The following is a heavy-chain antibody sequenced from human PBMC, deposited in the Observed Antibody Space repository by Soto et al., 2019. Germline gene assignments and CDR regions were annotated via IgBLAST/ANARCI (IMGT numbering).Heavy chain of an antibody. J-gene: IGHJ5*02. D-gene: IGHD6-19*01. V-gene: IGHV3-48*01. CDR1: GFTFSSYS. CDR2: ISSSSSTI. Sequence: EVQLVESGGGVVQPGGSLRLSCAASGFTFSSYSMNWVRQAPGKGLEWVSYISSSSSTIHYADSVKGRFTISRDNAKNSLYLHMSSLRAEDTAVYYCAGWRNNWFDPWGQGTLVTVSS. CDR3: AGWRNNWFDP.